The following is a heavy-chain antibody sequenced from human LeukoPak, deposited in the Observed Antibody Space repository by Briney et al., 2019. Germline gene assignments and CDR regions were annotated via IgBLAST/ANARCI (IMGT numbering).Heavy chain of an antibody. CDR2: ISGSGGST. J-gene: IGHJ4*02. CDR3: TRPSQPDYVWGSYREPPDY. CDR1: GFTFSSYG. Sequence: PGGSLRLSCAASGFTFSSYGMSWVRQAPGKGLEWVSAISGSGGSTYYADSVKGRFTISRDNSKNTLYLQMNSLKTEDTAVYYCTRPSQPDYVWGSYREPPDYWGQGTLVTVSS. D-gene: IGHD3-16*02. V-gene: IGHV3-23*01.